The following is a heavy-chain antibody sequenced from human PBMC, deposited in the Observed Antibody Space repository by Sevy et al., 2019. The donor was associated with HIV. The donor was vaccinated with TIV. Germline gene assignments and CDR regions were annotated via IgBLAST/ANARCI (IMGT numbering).Heavy chain of an antibody. CDR3: AGDNSVYFFFDY. J-gene: IGHJ4*02. V-gene: IGHV3-30-3*01. CDR1: GFTFGSYT. D-gene: IGHD3-22*01. Sequence: GGSLRLSCAASGFTFGSYTLHWVRQAPGKGLEWVALISQTYDGSKKYYIDSVQGRFTISRDNSKNTLYLQMDSLRPEDTAVYYWAGDNSVYFFFDYWGQGTLVTVSS. CDR2: ISQTYDGSKK.